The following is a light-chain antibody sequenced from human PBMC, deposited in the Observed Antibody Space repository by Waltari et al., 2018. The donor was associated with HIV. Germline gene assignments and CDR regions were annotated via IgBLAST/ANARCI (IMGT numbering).Light chain of an antibody. V-gene: IGKV1-6*01. Sequence: AIQMTQSPSSLSASVGDRVTITCRTSQDIRKDLGWYQQKPGKAPKLLIYAASSLQSGVPSRFSGSGSGTDFTLTISSLQPEDFATYYCLQDYNLYTFGQGTKLEIK. CDR2: AAS. CDR1: QDIRKD. CDR3: LQDYNLYT. J-gene: IGKJ2*01.